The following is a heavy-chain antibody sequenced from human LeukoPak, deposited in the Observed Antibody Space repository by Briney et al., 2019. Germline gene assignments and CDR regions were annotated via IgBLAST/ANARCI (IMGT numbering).Heavy chain of an antibody. CDR3: ARGSAYCSSTSCTTDFDY. V-gene: IGHV3-13*01. J-gene: IGHJ4*02. D-gene: IGHD2-2*01. CDR2: IGTAGDT. CDR1: GFTFSSYD. Sequence: GGSLRLSCAASGFTFSSYDMHWVRQATGKGLEWVSVIGTAGDTYYPGSVKGRFTISRENAKNSLYLQMNSLRAEDTAVYYCARGSAYCSSTSCTTDFDYWGQGTLVTVSS.